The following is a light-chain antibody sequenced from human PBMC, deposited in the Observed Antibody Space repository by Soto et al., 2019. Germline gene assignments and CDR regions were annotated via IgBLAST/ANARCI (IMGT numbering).Light chain of an antibody. J-gene: IGLJ3*02. CDR3: SSNTSRSLWG. V-gene: IGLV2-14*01. CDR1: SSDVGGYNY. Sequence: QSALTQPASVSGSPGQSITISCTGTSSDVGGYNYVSWYQQHPGKAPKLMIYEVSNRPSGVSNRFSGSKSGNTASLTISGLQPEDGADYYCSSNTSRSLWGFGEGPQLPVL. CDR2: EVS.